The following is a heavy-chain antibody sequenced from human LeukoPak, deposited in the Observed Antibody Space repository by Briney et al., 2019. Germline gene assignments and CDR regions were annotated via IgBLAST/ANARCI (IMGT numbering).Heavy chain of an antibody. CDR3: AKTDAARPLFDY. CDR1: GFTVSSNY. Sequence: GGSLRLSCAASGFTVSSNYMSWVRQAPGKGLEWVSAISGSGGSTYYADSVKGRFTISRDNSKNTLYLQMNSLRAEDTAVYYCAKTDAARPLFDYWGQGTLVTVSS. J-gene: IGHJ4*02. CDR2: ISGSGGST. D-gene: IGHD6-6*01. V-gene: IGHV3-23*01.